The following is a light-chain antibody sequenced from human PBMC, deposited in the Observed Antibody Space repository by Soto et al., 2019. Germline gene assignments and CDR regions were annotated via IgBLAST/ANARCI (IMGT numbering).Light chain of an antibody. CDR2: GNN. J-gene: IGLJ1*01. CDR1: SSNIGAGYD. V-gene: IGLV1-40*01. Sequence: QSELTQPPSVSGAPGQSVTIPCTGSSSNIGAGYDVHWYQQFPGAAPKLLIYGNNNRPSGVPDRFSGSRSGTSASLAITGLQAEDDADYYCQSYDSSLSGRDVFGTGTKLTVL. CDR3: QSYDSSLSGRDV.